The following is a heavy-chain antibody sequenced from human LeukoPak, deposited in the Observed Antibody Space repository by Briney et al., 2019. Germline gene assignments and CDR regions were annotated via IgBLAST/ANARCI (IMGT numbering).Heavy chain of an antibody. D-gene: IGHD3-22*01. CDR2: INPNSGGT. CDR1: GYTFTGYD. V-gene: IGHV1-2*02. J-gene: IGHJ4*02. Sequence: ASVKVSCKASGYTFTGYDMHWVRQAPGQGLEWMGWINPNSGGTNYAQKFQGRVTMTRDTSISTAYMELSRLRSDDTAVYYCARDHPKHNYYDSSGYVYWGQRTLVTVSS. CDR3: ARDHPKHNYYDSSGYVY.